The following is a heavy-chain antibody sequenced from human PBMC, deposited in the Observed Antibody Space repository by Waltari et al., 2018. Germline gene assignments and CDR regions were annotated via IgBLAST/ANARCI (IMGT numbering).Heavy chain of an antibody. D-gene: IGHD5-12*01. Sequence: QLQLQESGPRLVRPSETLSLICRVSGVSITSNRHYWAWIRQSPVQGLEWIGTVYYSGTTYISPSLKSRVSVSRDTSKNQVSLILGSVTAADMAVYYCATYIGASVGTAAFDVWGQGTMVTVSS. CDR2: VYYSGTT. CDR3: ATYIGASVGTAAFDV. J-gene: IGHJ3*01. CDR1: GVSITSNRHY. V-gene: IGHV4-39*01.